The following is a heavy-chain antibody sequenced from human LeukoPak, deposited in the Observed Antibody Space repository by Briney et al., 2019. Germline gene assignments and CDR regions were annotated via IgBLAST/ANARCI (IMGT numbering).Heavy chain of an antibody. CDR1: GGSISSGSYY. V-gene: IGHV4-30-4*01. Sequence: SETLSLACTVSGGSISSGSYYWSWIRQPPGKGLEWIGYIYYTGSTYYNPSLKSRLTMSVDTSKDQFSLRLSPVTAADTAVYYCARLPNSGGSGSYGPDYWGQGTLVTVSS. J-gene: IGHJ4*02. CDR2: IYYTGST. CDR3: ARLPNSGGSGSYGPDY. D-gene: IGHD3-10*01.